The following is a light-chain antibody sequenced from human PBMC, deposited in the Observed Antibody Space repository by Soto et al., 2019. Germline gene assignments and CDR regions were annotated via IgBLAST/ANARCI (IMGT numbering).Light chain of an antibody. Sequence: DIQMTQSPSSLSASVGDRVTITCRASQSISSYLNWYQQKPGKGLKILICAASSLQSGVPSRFSCSGSGTDFTRTISSLQPEEFATDDCQQSYSTPRTFGQGTKVEIK. CDR1: QSISSY. J-gene: IGKJ1*01. CDR2: AAS. V-gene: IGKV1-39*01. CDR3: QQSYSTPRT.